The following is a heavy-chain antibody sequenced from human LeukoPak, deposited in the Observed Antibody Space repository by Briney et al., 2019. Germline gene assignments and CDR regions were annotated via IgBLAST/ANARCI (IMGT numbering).Heavy chain of an antibody. CDR1: GGTFSSYV. Sequence: SVKVSCKASGGTFSSYVISWVRQAPGQGLEWMGGIIPIFGTAKYAQKFQGRVTITADKSTSSAYMELSSLRSEDTAVYYCARSLYYFGSDSFDIWGQGTMVTVSS. CDR3: ARSLYYFGSDSFDI. V-gene: IGHV1-69*06. D-gene: IGHD3-10*01. J-gene: IGHJ3*02. CDR2: IIPIFGTA.